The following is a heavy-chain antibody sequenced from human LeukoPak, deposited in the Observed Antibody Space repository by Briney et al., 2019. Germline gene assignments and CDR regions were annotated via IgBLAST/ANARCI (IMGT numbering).Heavy chain of an antibody. V-gene: IGHV3-7*01. Sequence: GGPLRLSCAASGFTFSSYWMSWVRQAPGKGLEWVANIKQDGSEKYYVDSVKGRFTISRDNAKNSLYLQMNSLRAEDTAVYYCARDHGDGDDAFDIWGQGTMVTVSS. CDR1: GFTFSSYW. D-gene: IGHD4-17*01. CDR2: IKQDGSEK. CDR3: ARDHGDGDDAFDI. J-gene: IGHJ3*02.